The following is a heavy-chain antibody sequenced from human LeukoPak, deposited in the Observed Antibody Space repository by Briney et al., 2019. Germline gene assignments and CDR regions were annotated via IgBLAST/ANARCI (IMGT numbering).Heavy chain of an antibody. CDR1: GFTFSSYA. CDR3: ARDLLELPKFYYYGMDI. J-gene: IGHJ6*02. CDR2: IYSGGST. Sequence: GGSLRLSCAASGFTFSSYAMSWVRQAPGKGLEWVSIIYSGGSTYYADSVKGRFTISRDNSRNTLYLQMNNLRAEDTAVYYCARDLLELPKFYYYGMDIWGQGTTVTVSS. V-gene: IGHV3-53*01. D-gene: IGHD1-26*01.